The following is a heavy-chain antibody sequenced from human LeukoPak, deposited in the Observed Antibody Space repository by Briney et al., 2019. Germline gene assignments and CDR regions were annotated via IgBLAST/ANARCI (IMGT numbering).Heavy chain of an antibody. J-gene: IGHJ6*03. CDR2: IIPIFGTA. V-gene: IGHV1-69*05. D-gene: IGHD4-23*01. CDR1: GGTFSSYA. CDR3: ASTSNGGNNYYYYYMGV. Sequence: ASVKVPCKASGGTFSSYAISWVRQAPGQGLEWMGGIIPIFGTANYAQKFQGRVTITTDESTSTAYMELSSLRSEDTAVYYCASTSNGGNNYYYYYMGVWGKGTTVTVSS.